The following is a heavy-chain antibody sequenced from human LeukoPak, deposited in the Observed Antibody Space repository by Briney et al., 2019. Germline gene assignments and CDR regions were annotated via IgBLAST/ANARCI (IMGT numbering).Heavy chain of an antibody. V-gene: IGHV3-33*01. CDR1: GFTFSSYG. CDR2: IWYDGSNK. CDR3: AREGPPYCSSTSCDDNWFDP. D-gene: IGHD2-2*01. J-gene: IGHJ5*02. Sequence: PGRSLRLSCAASGFTFSSYGMHWVRQAPGKGLEWVAVIWYDGSNKYYADSVKGRFTISRDNSKNTLYLQMNSLRAEDTAVYYCAREGPPYCSSTSCDDNWFDPWGQGTLVTVSS.